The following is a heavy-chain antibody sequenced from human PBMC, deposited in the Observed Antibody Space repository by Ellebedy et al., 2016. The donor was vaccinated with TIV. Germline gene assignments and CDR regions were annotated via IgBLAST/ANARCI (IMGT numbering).Heavy chain of an antibody. J-gene: IGHJ4*02. D-gene: IGHD3-10*01. V-gene: IGHV3-23*01. Sequence: GESLKISCAASGFTFTSYAMSWVRQAPGKGLEWVSTISHTGTRTYYADSVEGRFTVSRDTSKKRLYLQMNSLRAEDTAIYYCAKDQEVRGLRYFDYWGQGTLVTVSS. CDR2: ISHTGTRT. CDR3: AKDQEVRGLRYFDY. CDR1: GFTFTSYA.